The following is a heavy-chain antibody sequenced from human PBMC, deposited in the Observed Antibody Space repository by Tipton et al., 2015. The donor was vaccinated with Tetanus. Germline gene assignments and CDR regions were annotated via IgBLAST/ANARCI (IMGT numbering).Heavy chain of an antibody. D-gene: IGHD5/OR15-5a*01. Sequence: TLSLTCAVYGGSFSGYYCGWIRQSPGRGLEWIGEIHPSGSTYYNPSFTSRITLSQDTSKTQFSLKLSSVTATDTAVYYCVRHEESTDYCDNWGQGTLVTVSS. CDR2: IHPSGST. J-gene: IGHJ4*02. CDR3: VRHEESTDYCDN. CDR1: GGSFSGYY. V-gene: IGHV4-34*01.